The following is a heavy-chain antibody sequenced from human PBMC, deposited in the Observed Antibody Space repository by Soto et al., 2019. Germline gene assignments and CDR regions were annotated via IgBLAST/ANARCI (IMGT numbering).Heavy chain of an antibody. V-gene: IGHV4-59*01. Sequence: PSETLSLTCTVSGGSISSYYWSWIRQPPGKGLEWIGYIYYSGSTNYNPSLKSRVTISVDTSKNQFSLKLSSVTAADTAVYYCARGSGTATDYYYGMDVWGQGTTVTVSS. CDR1: GGSISSYY. CDR3: ARGSGTATDYYYGMDV. D-gene: IGHD2-21*02. J-gene: IGHJ6*02. CDR2: IYYSGST.